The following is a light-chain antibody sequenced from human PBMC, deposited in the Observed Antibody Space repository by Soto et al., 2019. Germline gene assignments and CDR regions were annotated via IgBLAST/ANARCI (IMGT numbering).Light chain of an antibody. CDR1: SSDVGSYNL. V-gene: IGLV2-23*01. CDR3: CSYAGSIPYV. Sequence: QSALTQPASVSGSPGQSITISCTGTSSDVGSYNLVSWYQQHPGKAPKLMIYEGSKRPSGVSSRFSGSKSGNMAYLTISGLQAGDESDYYCCSYAGSIPYVFGTGTKVTVL. J-gene: IGLJ1*01. CDR2: EGS.